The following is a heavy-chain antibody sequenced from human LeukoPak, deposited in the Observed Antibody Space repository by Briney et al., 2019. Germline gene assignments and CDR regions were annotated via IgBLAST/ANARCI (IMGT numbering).Heavy chain of an antibody. CDR3: ARDCYDSSGYYYHTVAP. CDR2: ISAYNGNT. CDR1: GYTFTSYG. D-gene: IGHD3-22*01. J-gene: IGHJ5*02. V-gene: IGHV1-18*01. Sequence: ASVKVSCKASGYTFTSYGISWVRQAPGQGLEWMGWISAYNGNTNYAQKLQGRVTMTTDTSTSTAYMELRSLRSDDTAVYYCARDCYDSSGYYYHTVAPWGQGTLVTVSS.